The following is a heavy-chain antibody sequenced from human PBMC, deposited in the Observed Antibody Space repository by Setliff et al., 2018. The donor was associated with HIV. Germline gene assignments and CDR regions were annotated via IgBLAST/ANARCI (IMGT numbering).Heavy chain of an antibody. CDR3: ARVAVAGTTFDVFDI. D-gene: IGHD6-19*01. CDR1: GALVNSTFYN. J-gene: IGHJ3*02. CDR2: VYHFGGT. V-gene: IGHV4-39*07. Sequence: PSETLSLTCTVSGALVNSTFYNWAWIRQSPGKGLEWIGTVYHFGGTFYNPSLKSRVTISVDKSKNQFSLKLKSVTAADTAVYYCARVAVAGTTFDVFDIWGQGTVVTVSS.